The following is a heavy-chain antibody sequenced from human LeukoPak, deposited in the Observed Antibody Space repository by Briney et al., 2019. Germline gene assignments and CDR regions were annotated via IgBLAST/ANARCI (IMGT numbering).Heavy chain of an antibody. CDR1: GFTFSNYW. CDR2: IYSDGSNT. V-gene: IGHV3-74*01. Sequence: GGSLILSCAASGFTFSNYWMHWVRQAPGKGLEWVSRIYSDGSNTVYAEPVKGRFTISRDNAKNTLFLQMNSLRAEDTAVYYCGRGASWQGNVCEIWGQGTMVTVSS. J-gene: IGHJ3*02. CDR3: GRGASWQGNVCEI. D-gene: IGHD3-10*01.